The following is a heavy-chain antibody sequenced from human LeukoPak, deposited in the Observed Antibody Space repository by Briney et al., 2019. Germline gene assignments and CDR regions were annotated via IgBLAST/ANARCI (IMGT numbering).Heavy chain of an antibody. CDR3: ARLLSSGRSDY. J-gene: IGHJ4*02. V-gene: IGHV4-59*01. Sequence: SETLSLTCTVSGGSISSYYWSWIRQPPGKGLEWLGYIYSDGSTNYNPSLKSRLTISVDTSKNQFSLKLSSVIAADTAVYYCARLLSSGRSDYWGQGTLVTVSS. CDR2: IYSDGST. CDR1: GGSISSYY. D-gene: IGHD3-22*01.